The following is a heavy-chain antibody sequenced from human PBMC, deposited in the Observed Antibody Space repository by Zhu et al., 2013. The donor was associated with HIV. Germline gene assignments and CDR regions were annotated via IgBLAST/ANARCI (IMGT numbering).Heavy chain of an antibody. D-gene: IGHD1-1*01. Sequence: QVQVMQSGAELKKPGAPLKVSCRASGYTFTNYNINWVRQATGQGLEWLGWMNPNSGDTGVAQNFQGRVTITKNTALRTVYMELTRLRSDDTAVYYCARGPGDDYYYMDVWGNGTTVTVSS. CDR1: GYTFTNYN. CDR3: ARGPGDDYYYMDV. V-gene: IGHV1-8*02. CDR2: MNPNSGDT. J-gene: IGHJ6*03.